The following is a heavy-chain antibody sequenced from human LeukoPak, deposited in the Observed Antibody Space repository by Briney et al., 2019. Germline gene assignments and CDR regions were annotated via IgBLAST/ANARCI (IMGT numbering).Heavy chain of an antibody. CDR1: GYSFTSYW. D-gene: IGHD2-2*01. CDR3: ARQSPVTAATNWLDP. Sequence: GESLKISCKGSGYSFTSYWIGWVRQMPGKGLEWMGIIYPGDSDTRYSPSFQGQVTISADKSISTAYLQWSSLKASDTAMYYCARQSPVTAATNWLDPWGQGTLVTVSS. CDR2: IYPGDSDT. J-gene: IGHJ5*02. V-gene: IGHV5-51*01.